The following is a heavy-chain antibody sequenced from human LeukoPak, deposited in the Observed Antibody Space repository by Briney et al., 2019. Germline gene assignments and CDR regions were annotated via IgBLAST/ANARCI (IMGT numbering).Heavy chain of an antibody. V-gene: IGHV3-21*01. D-gene: IGHD3-10*01. Sequence: GGSLRLSCAASGFTFSDYYMSWVRQAPGKGLEWVSSISSSSSYIYYADSVKGRFTISRDNAKNSLYLQMNSLRAEDTAVYYCARDYGSGSYYSLDVWGKGTTVTISS. J-gene: IGHJ6*04. CDR2: ISSSSSYI. CDR3: ARDYGSGSYYSLDV. CDR1: GFTFSDYY.